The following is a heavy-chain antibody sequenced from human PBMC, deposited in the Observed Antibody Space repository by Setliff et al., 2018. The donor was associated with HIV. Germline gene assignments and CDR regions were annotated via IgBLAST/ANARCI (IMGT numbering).Heavy chain of an antibody. CDR2: IIPIFGIA. Sequence: SVKVSCKASGGTFRKYAISWVRQAPGQGVEWMGGIIPIFGIANYAQKFQDRVKITTDESKTTAYMELSSLRSDDTVVYFWSRERYCSAGSCYSKLSWFDPWGQGTLVTVSS. V-gene: IGHV1-69*05. J-gene: IGHJ5*02. D-gene: IGHD2-15*01. CDR3: SRERYCSAGSCYSKLSWFDP. CDR1: GGTFRKYA.